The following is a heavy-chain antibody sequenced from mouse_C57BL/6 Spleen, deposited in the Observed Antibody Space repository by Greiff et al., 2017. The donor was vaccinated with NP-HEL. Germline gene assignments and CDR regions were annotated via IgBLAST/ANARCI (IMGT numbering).Heavy chain of an antibody. D-gene: IGHD2-4*01. V-gene: IGHV5-17*01. CDR3: ARGGYDYDEWSYAMDY. Sequence: EVQGVESGGGLVKPGGSLKLSCAASGFTFSDYGMHWVRQAPEKGLEWVAYISSGSSTIYYADTVKGRITISRDNAKNTLFLQMTSLRSEDTAMYYCARGGYDYDEWSYAMDYWGQGTSVTVSS. CDR2: ISSGSSTI. J-gene: IGHJ4*01. CDR1: GFTFSDYG.